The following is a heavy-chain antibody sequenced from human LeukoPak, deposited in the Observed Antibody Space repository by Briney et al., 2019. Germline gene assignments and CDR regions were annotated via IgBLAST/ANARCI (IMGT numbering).Heavy chain of an antibody. D-gene: IGHD3-3*01. CDR3: ARGIMIFGVVSYYYGMDV. V-gene: IGHV4-59*01. Sequence: PSETLSLTCTVSGGSISSYYWSWIRQPPGKGLEWIGYIYYSGSTNYNPSLKSRVTISVDTSKNQFSLKLSSVTAADTAVYYCARGIMIFGVVSYYYGMDVWGQGTTVTVSS. CDR2: IYYSGST. J-gene: IGHJ6*02. CDR1: GGSISSYY.